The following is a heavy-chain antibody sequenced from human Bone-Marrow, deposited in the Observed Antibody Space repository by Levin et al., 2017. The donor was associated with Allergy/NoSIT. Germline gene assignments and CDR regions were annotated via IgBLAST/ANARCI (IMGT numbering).Heavy chain of an antibody. CDR2: ISGSGDTI. CDR1: GSTFRDYY. V-gene: IGHV3-11*01. D-gene: IGHD2-2*01. Sequence: GGSLRLSCTVSGSTFRDYYLGWIRQAPGEGLEWISYISGSGDTIYYADSVKGRFIVSRDNTKNSLYLHLNNVTAQDTALYYCATETSTAWLHWGQGTLVTVSS. CDR3: ATETSTAWLH. J-gene: IGHJ4*02.